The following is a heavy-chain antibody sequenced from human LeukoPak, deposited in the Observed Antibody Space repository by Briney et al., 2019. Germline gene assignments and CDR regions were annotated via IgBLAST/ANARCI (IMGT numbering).Heavy chain of an antibody. CDR1: GGSISSSSYY. CDR3: ARPHVSLSFDWYDY. V-gene: IGHV4-39*07. D-gene: IGHD3-9*01. CDR2: IYYSGST. J-gene: IGHJ4*02. Sequence: SETLSLTCTVSGGSISSSSYYWGWIRQPPGKGLEWIGSIYYSGSTYYNPSLKSRVTISVDTSKNQFSLKLSSVNAADTAVYYCARPHVSLSFDWYDYWGQGTLVTVSS.